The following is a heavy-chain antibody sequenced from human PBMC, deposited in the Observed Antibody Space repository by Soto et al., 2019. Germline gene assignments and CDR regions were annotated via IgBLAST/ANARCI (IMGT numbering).Heavy chain of an antibody. CDR1: GGTFSSYA. V-gene: IGHV1-69*13. D-gene: IGHD3-3*01. CDR3: ARGDYDFWSGYYTGYFDY. J-gene: IGHJ4*02. CDR2: IIPIFGTA. Sequence: GASVKVSCKASGGTFSSYAISWVRQAPGQGLEWMGGIIPIFGTANYAQKFRGRVTITADESTSTAYMELSSLRSEDTAVYYCARGDYDFWSGYYTGYFDYWGQGTLVTVSS.